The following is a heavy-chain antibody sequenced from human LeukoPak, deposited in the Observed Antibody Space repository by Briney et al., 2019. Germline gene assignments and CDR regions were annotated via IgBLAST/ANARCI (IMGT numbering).Heavy chain of an antibody. Sequence: GGSLRLSRAASGFTFSSYGMHWVRQAPGKGLEWVTVISYDGSNKYYADSVKGRFTISRDNSKNTLYLQMNSLRAEDTAVYYCATGRSFSSSSPCEYWGQGTLVTVSS. CDR1: GFTFSSYG. J-gene: IGHJ4*02. V-gene: IGHV3-30*03. CDR3: ATGRSFSSSSPCEY. D-gene: IGHD6-6*01. CDR2: ISYDGSNK.